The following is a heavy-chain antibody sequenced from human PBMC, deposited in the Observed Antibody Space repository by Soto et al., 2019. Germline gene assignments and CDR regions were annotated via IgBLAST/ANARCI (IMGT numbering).Heavy chain of an antibody. CDR3: ARGEIEGMGLYYYYGMDV. J-gene: IGHJ6*02. V-gene: IGHV4-34*01. Sequence: SETLSLTCAVYGGSFSGYYWSWIRQPPGKGLEWIGEINHSGSTNYNPSLKSRVTISVDTSKNQFSLKLSSVTAADTAVYYCARGEIEGMGLYYYYGMDVWGQGATVTVSS. D-gene: IGHD1-26*01. CDR2: INHSGST. CDR1: GGSFSGYY.